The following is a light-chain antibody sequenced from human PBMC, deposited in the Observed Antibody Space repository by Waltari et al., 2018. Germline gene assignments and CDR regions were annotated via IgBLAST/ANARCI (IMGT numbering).Light chain of an antibody. J-gene: IGKJ4*01. CDR2: KVS. V-gene: IGKV2-30*02. CDR1: QSLVHSDGNTY. Sequence: DVVMTQSPLSLPVTLGQPASISCRSSQSLVHSDGNTYLNWFQQRPGQSPRRLIYKVSNRDSGGPDRVSGSGSGTDFTLKISRVEAEDVGIYYCMQGTHWPWTFGGGTKVEIK. CDR3: MQGTHWPWT.